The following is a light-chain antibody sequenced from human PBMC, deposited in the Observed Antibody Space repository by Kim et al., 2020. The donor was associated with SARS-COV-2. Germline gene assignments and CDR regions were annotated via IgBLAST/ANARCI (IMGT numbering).Light chain of an antibody. Sequence: DIQMTQSPSSLSASAGDRVTITCRASQSISNYLNWYQQKPGKAPKLLIYAASSLQGGVPSRFSGSGSGTDFTLTISSLQPEDFATYYCQQSYSFLYTFGQGTKLEI. CDR3: QQSYSFLYT. CDR2: AAS. V-gene: IGKV1-39*01. CDR1: QSISNY. J-gene: IGKJ2*01.